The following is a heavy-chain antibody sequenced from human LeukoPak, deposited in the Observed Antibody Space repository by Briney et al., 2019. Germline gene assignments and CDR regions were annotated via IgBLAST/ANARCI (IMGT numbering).Heavy chain of an antibody. CDR1: GFTFSSYS. J-gene: IGHJ6*02. Sequence: GGSLRLSCAASGFTFSSYSMNWVRQAPGKGLEWVSYISSSGGTIYYADSVEGRFTISRDNAKNSLYLQMNSLRAEDTALYYCAKALGMSYYYYGMDVWGQGTTVTVSS. V-gene: IGHV3-48*04. CDR3: AKALGMSYYYYGMDV. CDR2: ISSSGGTI. D-gene: IGHD1-14*01.